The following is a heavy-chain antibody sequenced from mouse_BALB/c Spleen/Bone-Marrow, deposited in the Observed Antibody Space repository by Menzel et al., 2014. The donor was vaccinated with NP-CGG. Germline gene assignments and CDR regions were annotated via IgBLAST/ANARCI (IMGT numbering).Heavy chain of an antibody. V-gene: IGHV4-1*02. CDR3: ARNWDVGFAY. J-gene: IGHJ3*01. CDR1: GFDFSRYW. D-gene: IGHD4-1*01. Sequence: EVKLVESGGGLVQPGGSLKLSYAASGFDFSRYWMSWVRQAPGKGLEWIGEINPDSSTINYTPSPKDKFIISRDNAKNTLYLQMSKVRSEDTALYYCARNWDVGFAYWGQGTLVTVSA. CDR2: INPDSSTI.